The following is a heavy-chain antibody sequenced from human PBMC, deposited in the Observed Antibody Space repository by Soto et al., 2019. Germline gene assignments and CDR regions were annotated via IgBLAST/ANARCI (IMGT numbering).Heavy chain of an antibody. J-gene: IGHJ6*03. Sequence: PSETLSLTCAVYGGSFSGYYWSWIRQPPGKGLEWIGEINHSGSTNYNPSLKSRVTISVDTSKNQFSLKLSSVTAADTAVYYCARGRAKNYYHYYMDVWGKGTTVTVSS. CDR2: INHSGST. V-gene: IGHV4-34*01. CDR3: ARGRAKNYYHYYMDV. CDR1: GGSFSGYY. D-gene: IGHD5-12*01.